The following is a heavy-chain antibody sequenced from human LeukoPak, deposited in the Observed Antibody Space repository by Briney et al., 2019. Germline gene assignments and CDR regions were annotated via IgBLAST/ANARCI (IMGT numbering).Heavy chain of an antibody. D-gene: IGHD2-2*02. Sequence: GGSLRLSCAASGFTFSSYAMSWVRQAPGKGLEWVSRICGSGGSTYYADSVKGRFTISRDNSKNMLYLQMNSLRAEDTAVYYCAKDAGNIVVVPAAIGFDYWGQGTLVTVSS. V-gene: IGHV3-23*01. CDR1: GFTFSSYA. CDR2: ICGSGGST. CDR3: AKDAGNIVVVPAAIGFDY. J-gene: IGHJ4*02.